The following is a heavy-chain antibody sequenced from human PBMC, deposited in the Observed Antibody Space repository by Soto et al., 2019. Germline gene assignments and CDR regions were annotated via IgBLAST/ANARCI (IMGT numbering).Heavy chain of an antibody. CDR1: GGSISSSSYY. Sequence: SETLSLTCTVSGGSISSSSYYWGWIRQPPGKGLEWIGSIYYSGSTYYNPSLKSRVTISVDTSKNQFSLKLSSVTAADTAVYYCARLNVGDLIGYYYYYYYMDVWGKGTTVTVSS. CDR2: IYYSGST. D-gene: IGHD3-16*01. J-gene: IGHJ6*03. CDR3: ARLNVGDLIGYYYYYYYMDV. V-gene: IGHV4-39*01.